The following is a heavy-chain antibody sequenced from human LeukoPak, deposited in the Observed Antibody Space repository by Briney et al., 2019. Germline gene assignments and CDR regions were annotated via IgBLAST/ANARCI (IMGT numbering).Heavy chain of an antibody. CDR1: GFTFTSYA. D-gene: IGHD3-10*01. Sequence: GGSLRLSCTASGFTFTSYAMSWVRQAPGKGLEWVSSIDGSGGNTYYADSVKGRFTISRDNSKNTLYLQMNSLRAEDAAVYYCAKDKENMVRGAGGDYWGQGTLVTVSS. CDR3: AKDKENMVRGAGGDY. V-gene: IGHV3-23*01. CDR2: IDGSGGNT. J-gene: IGHJ4*02.